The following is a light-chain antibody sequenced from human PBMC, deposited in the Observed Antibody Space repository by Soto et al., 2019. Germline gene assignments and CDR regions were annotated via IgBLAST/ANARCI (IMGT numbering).Light chain of an antibody. Sequence: DIQMTQSPSSLSASVGDRVTITCRASQTVDKYLNWYQEKPGQAPKLLIYSTSTLQSEVPSRFSGSGSETDFTLTISSLQPEDFATYYCQQSYSTPLTFGGGTKVEIK. CDR1: QTVDKY. CDR3: QQSYSTPLT. V-gene: IGKV1-39*01. J-gene: IGKJ4*01. CDR2: STS.